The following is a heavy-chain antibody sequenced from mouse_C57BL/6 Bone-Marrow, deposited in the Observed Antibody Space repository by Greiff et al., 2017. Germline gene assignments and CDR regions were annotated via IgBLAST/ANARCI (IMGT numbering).Heavy chain of an antibody. CDR2: IYPGSGNT. D-gene: IGHD2-4*01. J-gene: IGHJ1*03. V-gene: IGHV1-81*01. Sequence: VQLQQSGAELARPGASVKLSCKASGYTFTDYGISWVKQRPGQGLEWIGWIYPGSGNTDYNEKFKGKATVTADKSSSTAYMELRSLTSEDSAVYFCAISIYDDYDGDGYFDVWGTGTTVTVSS. CDR3: AISIYDDYDGDGYFDV. CDR1: GYTFTDYG.